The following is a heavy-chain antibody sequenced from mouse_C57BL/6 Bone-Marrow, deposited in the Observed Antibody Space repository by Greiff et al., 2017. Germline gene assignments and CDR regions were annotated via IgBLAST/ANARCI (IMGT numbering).Heavy chain of an antibody. CDR2: INPGSGGT. Sequence: QVHVKQSGAELVRPGTSVTVSCKASGYAFTNYLLEWVKQRPGQGLEWIGVINPGSGGTNYNEKFKGKATLTADKSYSTAYMQLSILTSEDSAVYFCARGDYLDYGGRGKALTVSS. J-gene: IGHJ2*01. CDR3: ARGDYLDY. V-gene: IGHV1-54*01. CDR1: GYAFTNYL.